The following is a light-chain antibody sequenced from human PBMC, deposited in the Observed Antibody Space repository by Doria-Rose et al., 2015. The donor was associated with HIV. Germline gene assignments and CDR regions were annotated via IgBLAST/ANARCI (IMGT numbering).Light chain of an antibody. CDR1: SSDVGNYKY. V-gene: IGLV2-14*03. Sequence: CTGTSSDVGNYKYVPWYQQYPGKAPKLIISDVTKRPSGVSDRFSGSKSGNTASLTISGLQAEDEAEYFCSSYTSGTSFVFGGGTKLTV. J-gene: IGLJ2*01. CDR2: DVT. CDR3: SSYTSGTSFV.